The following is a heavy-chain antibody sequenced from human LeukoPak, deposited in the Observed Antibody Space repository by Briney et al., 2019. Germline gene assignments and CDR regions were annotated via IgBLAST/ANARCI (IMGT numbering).Heavy chain of an antibody. CDR2: ISYDKSNK. CDR3: AKGGYSY. V-gene: IGHV3-30-3*01. Sequence: PGGSLRLSCAASGFTFSSYAMHWVRQAPGKGLEWVALISYDKSNKYYADSVKGRFTISRDNSKNTLYLQMNSLRAEDTAVYYCAKGGYSYGGQGTLVTVSS. D-gene: IGHD5-18*01. J-gene: IGHJ4*02. CDR1: GFTFSSYA.